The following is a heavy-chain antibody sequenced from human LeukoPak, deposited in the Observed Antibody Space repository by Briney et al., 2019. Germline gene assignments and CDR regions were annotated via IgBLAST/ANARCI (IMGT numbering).Heavy chain of an antibody. D-gene: IGHD3-22*01. J-gene: IGHJ4*02. CDR1: GYSFTSFG. CDR3: ARGSRIRESGSPHADY. CDR2: ISAYNGNT. Sequence: ASVKVSCKASGYSFTSFGITWVRQAPGQGLEWMGWISAYNGNTNYAQRLQDRVTMTTDTSTSTAYMELRSLRSDDTAVYYCARGSRIRESGSPHADYWGQGALVTVSS. V-gene: IGHV1-18*01.